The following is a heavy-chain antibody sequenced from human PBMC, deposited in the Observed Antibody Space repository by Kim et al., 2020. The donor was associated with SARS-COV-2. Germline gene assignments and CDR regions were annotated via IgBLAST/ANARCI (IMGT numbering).Heavy chain of an antibody. J-gene: IGHJ4*02. CDR2: IDGSDGTT. V-gene: IGHV3-23*01. CDR1: GFTFTGYA. CDR3: MKGGWGRIWDH. D-gene: IGHD2-15*01. Sequence: GGSLRLSCTTSGFTFTGYAMSWVRQAPGKGLEWVSTIDGSDGTTYYVDSVKGRFTISRDNSKNTLYLRMSALRADDTAVYYCMKGGWGRIWDHWSQGTLVTVSS.